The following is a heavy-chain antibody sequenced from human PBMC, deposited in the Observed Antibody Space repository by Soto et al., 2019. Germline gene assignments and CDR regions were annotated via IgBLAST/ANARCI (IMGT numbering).Heavy chain of an antibody. D-gene: IGHD2-15*01. CDR2: IYYSGST. CDR3: AREYCSGGSCYLGHNWFDP. V-gene: IGHV4-31*03. Sequence: ASETLSLTCTVSGGSISSGGYYWSWIRQHPGKGLEWIGYIYYSGSTYYNPSLKSRVTISVDTSKNQFSLKLSSVTAADTAVYYCAREYCSGGSCYLGHNWFDPWGQGTLVTV. J-gene: IGHJ5*02. CDR1: GGSISSGGYY.